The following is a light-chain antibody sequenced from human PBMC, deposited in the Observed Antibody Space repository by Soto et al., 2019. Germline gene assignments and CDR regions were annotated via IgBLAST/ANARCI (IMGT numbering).Light chain of an antibody. V-gene: IGKV1-8*01. CDR2: AAS. Sequence: AIRMTQSPSSFSASTGDRVTITCRASQGISSYLAWYRQKPGKAPKLLIYAASTLQSGVPSRFSGSGSGTDFTLTISCLQSEDFATYYCQQYYSYPQTFGQGTKV. CDR1: QGISSY. CDR3: QQYYSYPQT. J-gene: IGKJ1*01.